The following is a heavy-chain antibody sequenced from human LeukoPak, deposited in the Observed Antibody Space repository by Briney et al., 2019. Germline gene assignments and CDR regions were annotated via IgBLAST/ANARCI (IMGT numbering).Heavy chain of an antibody. CDR1: GGTFSSYA. J-gene: IGHJ4*02. CDR3: ARSRYSGSYIGNFDY. V-gene: IGHV1-69*05. Sequence: ASVKVSCKASGGTFSSYAISWVRQAPGQGLEWMGGIIPIFGTANYAQKFQGRVTITTDESTSTAYMELSSLRSEDTAVYYCARSRYSGSYIGNFDYWGQGTLVTVSS. CDR2: IIPIFGTA. D-gene: IGHD1-26*01.